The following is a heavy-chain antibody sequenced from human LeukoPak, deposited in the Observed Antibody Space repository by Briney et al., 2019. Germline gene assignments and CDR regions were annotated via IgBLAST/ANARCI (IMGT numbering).Heavy chain of an antibody. J-gene: IGHJ4*02. Sequence: QSGGSLRLSCAASGFTVSSNYMSWVRQAPGKGLEWLSYISGSSCTISYADSVKGRFTISRDNAKNSLYLQMSSLRAEDTAVYYCARDRDYFDSWGQGTLVTVSS. V-gene: IGHV3-48*01. D-gene: IGHD3-10*01. CDR2: ISGSSCTI. CDR1: GFTVSSNY. CDR3: ARDRDYFDS.